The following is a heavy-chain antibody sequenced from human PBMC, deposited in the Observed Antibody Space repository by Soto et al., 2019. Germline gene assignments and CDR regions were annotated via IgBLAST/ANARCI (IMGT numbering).Heavy chain of an antibody. CDR3: AXDHRRTGNGHAWWRFEP. CDR1: GYTFTRHW. Sequence: ASVMVSCKASGYTFTRHWMHWVRQAPGQGLEWMGIISPDDYTTSYAQKFQGRVTLTRDTSTNTVYMELTSLRSEDTAIYSCAXDHRRTGNGHAWWRFEPWGQGTMGTVCS. V-gene: IGHV1-46*01. D-gene: IGHD2-8*01. J-gene: IGHJ5*02. CDR2: ISPDDYTT.